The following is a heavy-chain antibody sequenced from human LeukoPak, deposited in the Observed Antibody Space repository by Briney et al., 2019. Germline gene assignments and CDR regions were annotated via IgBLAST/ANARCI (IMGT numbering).Heavy chain of an antibody. CDR3: ARRPNYPDY. J-gene: IGHJ4*02. D-gene: IGHD1-1*01. CDR1: GGSFSDYS. Sequence: SETLSLTCAVFGGSFSDYSWNWIRQPPGKGLEWIGEINHSGSANYNPSLKSRVTISVDTSKNQFSLKMASVTAADTAVYFCARRPNYPDYWGQGTPVTVSS. CDR2: INHSGSA. V-gene: IGHV4-34*01.